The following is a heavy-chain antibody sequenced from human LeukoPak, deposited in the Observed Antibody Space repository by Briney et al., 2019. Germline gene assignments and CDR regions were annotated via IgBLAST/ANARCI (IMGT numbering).Heavy chain of an antibody. V-gene: IGHV3-23*01. D-gene: IGHD5-18*01. CDR2: ISGSGGST. CDR1: GFTFSTYG. CDR3: AAGYSYGNFDY. Sequence: GGSLRLSCAASGFTFSTYGMSWVRQAPGKGLEWVSAISGSGGSTYYADSVKGRFTISRDNSKNTLYLQMNSLRDEDTAVYYCAAGYSYGNFDYWGQGTLVTVSS. J-gene: IGHJ4*02.